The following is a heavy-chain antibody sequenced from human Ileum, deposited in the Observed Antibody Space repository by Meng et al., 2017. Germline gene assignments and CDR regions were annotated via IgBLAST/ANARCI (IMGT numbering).Heavy chain of an antibody. CDR2: ISDDGSTK. CDR3: TTLAGAATLDY. D-gene: IGHD2/OR15-2a*01. Sequence: GESLKISCAASGFPFSSYAIHWVRQAPGKGLEWVTVISDDGSTKHYADSVKGRFTISRDNSKNTVYLQLNGLRAEDTALYYCTTLAGAATLDYWGQGTLVTVSS. V-gene: IGHV3-30*04. J-gene: IGHJ4*02. CDR1: GFPFSSYA.